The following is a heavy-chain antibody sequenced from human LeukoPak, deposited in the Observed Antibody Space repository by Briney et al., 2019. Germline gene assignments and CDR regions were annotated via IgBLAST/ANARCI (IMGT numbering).Heavy chain of an antibody. D-gene: IGHD4-17*01. CDR1: GGSISSYF. CDR2: IYPSGNT. J-gene: IGHJ4*02. CDR3: AREGTVARGLDY. V-gene: IGHV4-4*07. Sequence: SATLFLTCTASGGSISSYFWTWIRQPAGKGQELIGRIYPSGNTKYNPSVKSRVSMSVDTSKNQFSPNMTSVTAADTAVNYCAREGTVARGLDYWGQGTVVTVSS.